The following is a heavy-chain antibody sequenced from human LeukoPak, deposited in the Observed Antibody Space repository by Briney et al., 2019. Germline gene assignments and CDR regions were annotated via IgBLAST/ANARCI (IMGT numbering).Heavy chain of an antibody. CDR2: ISSSGSTI. CDR3: ARGGGILTGYEPTNWFDP. J-gene: IGHJ5*02. D-gene: IGHD3-9*01. V-gene: IGHV3-48*03. CDR1: GFTFSSYE. Sequence: GGSLRLSCAASGFTFSSYEMNWVRQAPGKGLEWVSYISSSGSTIYYADSVKGRFTISRDNAKNSLYLQMNSLRAEDTAVYYCARGGGILTGYEPTNWFDPWGQGTLVTVSS.